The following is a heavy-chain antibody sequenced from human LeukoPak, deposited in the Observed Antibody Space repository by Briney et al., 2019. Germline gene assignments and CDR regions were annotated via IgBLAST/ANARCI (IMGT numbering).Heavy chain of an antibody. CDR3: ARYGATSAAAEPSYFDY. V-gene: IGHV3-7*01. J-gene: IGHJ4*02. D-gene: IGHD6-13*01. Sequence: GGSLRLPCAASGFTFSSYWMSWVRQAPGKGLEWVANIKQDGSEKYYVDSVKGRFTISRDNAKNSLYLQMDSLRAEDTAVYYCARYGATSAAAEPSYFDYWGQGTLVTVSS. CDR2: IKQDGSEK. CDR1: GFTFSSYW.